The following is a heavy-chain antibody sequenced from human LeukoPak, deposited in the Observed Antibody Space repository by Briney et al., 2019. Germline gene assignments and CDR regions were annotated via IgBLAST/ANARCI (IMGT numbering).Heavy chain of an antibody. CDR2: IYASGSS. D-gene: IGHD4-17*01. Sequence: PSETLSLTCTVSGGSISSSSYYWNWIRQPAGKGLEWIGRIYASGSSDYNPSLKSRVTMSVDTSKNQFSLKLTSVTAADTATYYCASRTTVTGFDYWGQGTLVTVSS. V-gene: IGHV4-61*02. J-gene: IGHJ4*02. CDR3: ASRTTVTGFDY. CDR1: GGSISSSSYY.